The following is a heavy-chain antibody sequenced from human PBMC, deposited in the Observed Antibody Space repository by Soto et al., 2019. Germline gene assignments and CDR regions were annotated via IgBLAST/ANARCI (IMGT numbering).Heavy chain of an antibody. Sequence: QVQLVQSGAEVKKPGSSVKVSCEASGGSVSSSTLSWVRQAPGQGLEWMGRIIPILGRANYAQKFQDRVTITADQSTSTAYMELSSLRSEDPAVYFCAGDSGYSNYAFDFWGQGTLITVSS. J-gene: IGHJ4*02. CDR1: GGSVSSST. V-gene: IGHV1-69*08. CDR3: AGDSGYSNYAFDF. D-gene: IGHD4-4*01. CDR2: IIPILGRA.